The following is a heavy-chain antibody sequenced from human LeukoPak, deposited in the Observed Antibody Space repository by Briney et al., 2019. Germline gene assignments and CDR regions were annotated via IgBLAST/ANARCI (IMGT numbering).Heavy chain of an antibody. CDR3: AKDATTVTSQGDY. CDR1: GFTFSSYA. J-gene: IGHJ4*02. V-gene: IGHV3-30*04. Sequence: GGSLRLSCAASGFTFSSYAMHWVRQAPGKGLEWVAVISYDGSNKYYADSVKGRFTISRDNSKNTVYLQMNSLRAEDTAVYYCAKDATTVTSQGDYWGQGTLVTVSS. CDR2: ISYDGSNK. D-gene: IGHD4-17*01.